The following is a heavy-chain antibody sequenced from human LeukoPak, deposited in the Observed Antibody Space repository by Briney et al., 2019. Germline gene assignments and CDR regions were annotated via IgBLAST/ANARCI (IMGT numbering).Heavy chain of an antibody. D-gene: IGHD5-12*01. Sequence: GGSLRLSCAASGFTFSSYSMNWVRQAPGKGLEWVSYISSSSSTIYYADSVKGRFTISRDNAKNSLYLQMNSLRAEDTAVYYCARDLTSPGGSGLAHTLAYWGQGTLVTVSS. V-gene: IGHV3-48*04. CDR2: ISSSSSTI. CDR1: GFTFSSYS. J-gene: IGHJ4*02. CDR3: ARDLTSPGGSGLAHTLAY.